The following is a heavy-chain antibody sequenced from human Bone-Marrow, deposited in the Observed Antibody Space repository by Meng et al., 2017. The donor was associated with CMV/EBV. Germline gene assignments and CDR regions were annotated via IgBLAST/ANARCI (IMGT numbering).Heavy chain of an antibody. CDR1: GYTFTGYY. CDR2: FIPIIDIA. Sequence: SVKVSCKASGYTFTGYYMHWVRQAPGQGLEWVGRFIPIIDIADYAQKFQGRVTITADKSTSTAYMELTSLRSEDTAVYYCARVVSGSGWYGGDYWGQGTLVTVSS. D-gene: IGHD6-19*01. V-gene: IGHV1-69*04. CDR3: ARVVSGSGWYGGDY. J-gene: IGHJ4*02.